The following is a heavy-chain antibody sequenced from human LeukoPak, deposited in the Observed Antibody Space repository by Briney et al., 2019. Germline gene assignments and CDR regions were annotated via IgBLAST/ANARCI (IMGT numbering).Heavy chain of an antibody. V-gene: IGHV4-34*01. CDR2: INHSGST. Sequence: SETLSLTCAVYGGSFSGYYWSWIRQPPGKGLEWIGEINHSGSTNYNPSLKSRVTISVDTSKNQFSLKLSSVTAADTAVYYCARDFRTPLGHYYYYMDVWGKGTTVTVSS. CDR1: GGSFSGYY. J-gene: IGHJ6*03. CDR3: ARDFRTPLGHYYYYMDV. D-gene: IGHD1-14*01.